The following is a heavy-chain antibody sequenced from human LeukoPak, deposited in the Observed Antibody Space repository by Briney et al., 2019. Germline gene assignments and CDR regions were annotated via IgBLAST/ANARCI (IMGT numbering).Heavy chain of an antibody. V-gene: IGHV4-39*01. D-gene: IGHD3-22*01. Sequence: PSETLSLTCTVPGGSITSNYYWASIRRPPGQGLEWIRIIYYTGGTYYNPSLKSLVTTSVDTSKNQFSLKLNSVTAADTAVYYCARMYVPFYDTSGYYLDYWGQGTLVTVSS. CDR2: IYYTGGT. CDR1: GGSITSNYY. J-gene: IGHJ4*02. CDR3: ARMYVPFYDTSGYYLDY.